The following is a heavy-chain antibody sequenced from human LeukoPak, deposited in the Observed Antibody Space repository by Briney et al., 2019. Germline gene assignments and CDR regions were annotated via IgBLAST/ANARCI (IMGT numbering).Heavy chain of an antibody. CDR3: AKSHSEAQRGYFDY. J-gene: IGHJ4*02. CDR1: GFTFTSYA. Sequence: GGSLRLSCAASGFTFTSYAMTWVRQAPGKGLEWVSGISNSGSSTYYADSVKGRFTISRDNSRDTLYVQMHSLRAEDAAVYYCAKSHSEAQRGYFDYWGQGTLVTVSS. CDR2: ISNSGSST. D-gene: IGHD5-24*01. V-gene: IGHV3-23*01.